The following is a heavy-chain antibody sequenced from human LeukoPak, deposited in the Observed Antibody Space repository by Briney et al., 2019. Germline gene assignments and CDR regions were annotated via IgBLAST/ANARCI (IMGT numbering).Heavy chain of an antibody. Sequence: ASVKVSCTASGYTFIAYYIHWVRQAPGQYLEWMGWINPNNGGTNYSQKFQGRVTMTRDTSISTAYMELSRLRSDDTAVYYCASSPMDYWGQGTLVTVSS. J-gene: IGHJ4*02. CDR1: GYTFIAYY. V-gene: IGHV1-2*02. CDR2: INPNNGGT. CDR3: ASSPMDY.